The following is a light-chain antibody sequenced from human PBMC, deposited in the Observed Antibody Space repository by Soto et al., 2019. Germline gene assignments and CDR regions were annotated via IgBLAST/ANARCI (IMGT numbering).Light chain of an antibody. CDR1: SSVVGGYSY. Sequence: QSVLTQPRSVSGSPGHSVTISCTGTSSVVGGYSYVSWYQQHPGKAPKLLISDVSKRPSGVPDRFSGSKFGNTASLTISGLQAEDEADYYCCSYAGAFIYVFGSGTKVTVL. V-gene: IGLV2-11*01. CDR3: CSYAGAFIYV. J-gene: IGLJ1*01. CDR2: DVS.